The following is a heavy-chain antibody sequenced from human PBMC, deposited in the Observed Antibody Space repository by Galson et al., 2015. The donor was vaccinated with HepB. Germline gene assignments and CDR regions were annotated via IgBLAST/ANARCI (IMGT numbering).Heavy chain of an antibody. J-gene: IGHJ6*04. V-gene: IGHV1-8*01. CDR3: AKGRRMDV. Sequence: SVKVSCKASGYTFTNYDINWVRQATGQGLEWMGWLNPNNDNTLYAQKFQGRVTMTGNTSISTAYMELSGLRSGDTAVYYCAKGRRMDVWGKGTTVTVSS. CDR1: GYTFTNYD. CDR2: LNPNNDNT.